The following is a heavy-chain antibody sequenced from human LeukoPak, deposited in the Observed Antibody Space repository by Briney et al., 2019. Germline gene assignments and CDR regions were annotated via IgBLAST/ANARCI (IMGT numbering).Heavy chain of an antibody. V-gene: IGHV4-39*01. CDR3: ARSSWLRYDY. CDR2: IYYSGST. Sequence: PSETLSLTCTVSGGSISSSSYYWGWIRQPPGKGLEWIGSIYYSGSTYYNPSLKSRVTISVDASKNQFSLKLSSVTAADTAVYYCARSSWLRYDYWGQGTLVTVSS. D-gene: IGHD5-12*01. CDR1: GGSISSSSYY. J-gene: IGHJ4*02.